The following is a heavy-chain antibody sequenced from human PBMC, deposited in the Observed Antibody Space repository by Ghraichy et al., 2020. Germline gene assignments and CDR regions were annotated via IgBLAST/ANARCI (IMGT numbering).Heavy chain of an antibody. V-gene: IGHV3-49*03. CDR3: SRDTPHHSGSGRYIDAFDI. CDR2: VRTKALGATI. J-gene: IGHJ3*02. CDR1: GFPFGDYA. D-gene: IGHD3-10*01. Sequence: GGSLRLSCTGSGFPFGDYAINWFRQAPGKGLEWVGFVRTKALGATIEYAASVEGRINIQRDASDRIVSLHLNSLKGEDTGVYYCSRDTPHHSGSGRYIDAFDIWGQGTMVTVSS.